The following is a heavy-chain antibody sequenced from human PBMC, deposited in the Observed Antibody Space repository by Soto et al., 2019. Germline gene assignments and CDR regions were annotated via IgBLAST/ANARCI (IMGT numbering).Heavy chain of an antibody. Sequence: TLSLTCTVSGDSISGGASFWSWIRQPPGKGLEWIANVYYSGSSYYNPSLKSRLTLSVDTTKNQFSLQLKSMTAADTAVYYCAKLSCTSSTCYFPGWFDPWGQGTLVTVSS. CDR1: GDSISGGASF. D-gene: IGHD2-2*01. CDR3: AKLSCTSSTCYFPGWFDP. J-gene: IGHJ5*02. V-gene: IGHV4-31*03. CDR2: VYYSGSS.